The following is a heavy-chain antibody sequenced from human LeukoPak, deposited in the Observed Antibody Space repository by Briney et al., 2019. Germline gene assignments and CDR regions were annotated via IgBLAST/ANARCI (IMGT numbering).Heavy chain of an antibody. CDR2: ISYDGSNK. V-gene: IGHV3-30-3*01. CDR1: GFTFSSYA. J-gene: IGHJ4*02. CDR3: AKGGAMVRGVPPVY. D-gene: IGHD3-10*01. Sequence: GGSLRLSCAASGFTFSSYAMHWVRQAPGKGLEWVAVISYDGSNKYYADSVKGRFTISRDNSKNTLYLQMNSLRAEDTAVYYCAKGGAMVRGVPPVYWGQGTLVTVSS.